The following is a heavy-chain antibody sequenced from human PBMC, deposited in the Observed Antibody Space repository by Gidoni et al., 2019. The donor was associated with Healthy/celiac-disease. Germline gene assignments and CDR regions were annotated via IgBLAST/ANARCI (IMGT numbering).Heavy chain of an antibody. Sequence: QVQLVESGGGVVQPGRSLRLSCAASGFTFSSYAMQWVRQTPCKGLAGVSVISYNGNNKDYADSGKSRLTNYTDNSKNTLNLQMNSLRAEDTAGYYCARDETYYYDSSGYLIWGQGTMVTVSS. D-gene: IGHD3-22*01. V-gene: IGHV3-30*04. CDR3: ARDETYYYDSSGYLI. CDR2: ISYNGNNK. J-gene: IGHJ3*02. CDR1: GFTFSSYA.